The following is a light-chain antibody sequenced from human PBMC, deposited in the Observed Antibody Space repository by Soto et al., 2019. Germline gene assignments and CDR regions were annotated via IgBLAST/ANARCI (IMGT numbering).Light chain of an antibody. CDR2: GVS. CDR3: QQYNNWLQT. J-gene: IGKJ1*01. CDR1: QSVGSN. Sequence: DIVRTQSPATLSVSPGEGATLSCRASQSVGSNLAWYQQKPAQAPRLLIYGVSTRATGTPARFSGSGSGTEFTLTISSVQSEDFAVYYCQQYNNWLQTFGQGTKVDIK. V-gene: IGKV3-15*01.